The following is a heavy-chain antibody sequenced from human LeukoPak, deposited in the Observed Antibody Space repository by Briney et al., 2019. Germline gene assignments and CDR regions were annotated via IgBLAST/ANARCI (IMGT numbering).Heavy chain of an antibody. Sequence: SVKVSCKASRVTFNSCSISWVRQAPGHRLDWMGRIIPLLGIVNYAQKFQGKVTITADKSTNTAYMELSSLRSEDTAMYYCASDRTIAAAVDPFVWGQGTMATVSS. V-gene: IGHV1-69*04. CDR1: RVTFNSCS. CDR3: ASDRTIAAAVDPFV. J-gene: IGHJ3*01. D-gene: IGHD6-13*01. CDR2: IIPLLGIV.